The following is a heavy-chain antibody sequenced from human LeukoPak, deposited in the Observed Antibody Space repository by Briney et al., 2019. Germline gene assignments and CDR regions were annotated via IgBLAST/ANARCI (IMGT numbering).Heavy chain of an antibody. Sequence: GASVKVSCKASGYTFTSYYMHWVRQAPGQGLEWMGWISAYNGNTNYAQKLQGRVTMTTDTSTSTAYMELRSLRSDDTAVYYCAREAAYCGGDCFSDWGQGTLVTVSS. J-gene: IGHJ4*02. V-gene: IGHV1-18*04. CDR3: AREAAYCGGDCFSD. CDR2: ISAYNGNT. CDR1: GYTFTSYY. D-gene: IGHD2-21*02.